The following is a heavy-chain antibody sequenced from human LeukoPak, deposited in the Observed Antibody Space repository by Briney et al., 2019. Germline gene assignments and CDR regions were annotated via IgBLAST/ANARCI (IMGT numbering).Heavy chain of an antibody. CDR1: GFTFSSYA. V-gene: IGHV3-23*01. Sequence: GGSLRLSCAASGFTFSSYAMSWVRQAPGKGLEWVSPISGSGDSTYYADSVKGRFTISRDNAKNTLYLQMNSLRAEDTAVYYCAMGPYYYDSSGYYYWGQGTLVTVSS. D-gene: IGHD3-22*01. CDR2: ISGSGDST. J-gene: IGHJ4*02. CDR3: AMGPYYYDSSGYYY.